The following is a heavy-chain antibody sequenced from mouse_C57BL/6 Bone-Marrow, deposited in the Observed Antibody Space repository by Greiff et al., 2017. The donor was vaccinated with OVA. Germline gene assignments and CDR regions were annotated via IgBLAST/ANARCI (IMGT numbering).Heavy chain of an antibody. CDR2: INPNNGGT. CDR3: ARSDYGSHWYFDV. D-gene: IGHD1-1*01. CDR1: GYTFTDYN. V-gene: IGHV1-18*01. J-gene: IGHJ1*03. Sequence: VQLKESGPELVKPGASVKIPCKASGYTFTDYNMDWVKQSHGKSLEWIGDINPNNGGTIYNQKFKGKATLTVDKSSSTAYMELRSLTSEDTAVYYGARSDYGSHWYFDVWGTGTTVTVSS.